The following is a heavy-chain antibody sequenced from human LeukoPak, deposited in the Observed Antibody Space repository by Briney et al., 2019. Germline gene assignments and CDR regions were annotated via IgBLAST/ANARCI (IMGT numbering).Heavy chain of an antibody. CDR3: ARDKYYGSGSYQYYGMDV. CDR1: GFSFGSYA. D-gene: IGHD3-10*01. J-gene: IGHJ6*02. V-gene: IGHV3-23*01. CDR2: ISGSGMLT. Sequence: GGSLRLSCATSGFSFGSYAMSWVRQAPGKGLEWVSSISGSGMLTYYADSVKGRFTISRDNSKNTLYLQMNSLRAEDTAVYYCARDKYYGSGSYQYYGMDVWGQGTTVTVSS.